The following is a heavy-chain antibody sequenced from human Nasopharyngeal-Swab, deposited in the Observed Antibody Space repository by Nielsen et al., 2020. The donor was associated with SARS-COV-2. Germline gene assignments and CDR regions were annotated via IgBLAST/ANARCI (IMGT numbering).Heavy chain of an antibody. CDR1: GFTFSSYW. D-gene: IGHD3-3*01. Sequence: GGSLRLSCAAPGFTFSSYWMHWVRQAPGKGLVWVSRINSDGSSASYADSVKGRFTISRDNAKNTLYLQMNSLRAEDTAVYYCARGYYDFWSGYAGFDPWGQGTLVTVSS. CDR3: ARGYYDFWSGYAGFDP. V-gene: IGHV3-74*01. CDR2: INSDGSSA. J-gene: IGHJ5*02.